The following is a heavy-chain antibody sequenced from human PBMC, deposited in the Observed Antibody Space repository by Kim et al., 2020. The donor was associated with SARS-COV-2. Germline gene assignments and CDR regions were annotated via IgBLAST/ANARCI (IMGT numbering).Heavy chain of an antibody. CDR1: GFTFSSYA. J-gene: IGHJ2*01. Sequence: GGSLRLSCAASGFTFSSYAMSWVRQAPGKGLEWVSTLSSGGGTTYYADSVKGRFTISRDNSKKTLNLQLSRLRAEDTAVYFCAKMTNYFYDSTDYFKQKHGYCDIWGHGTLVTVSS. V-gene: IGHV3-23*01. CDR2: LSSGGGTT. D-gene: IGHD3-22*01. CDR3: AKMTNYFYDSTDYFKQKHGYCDI.